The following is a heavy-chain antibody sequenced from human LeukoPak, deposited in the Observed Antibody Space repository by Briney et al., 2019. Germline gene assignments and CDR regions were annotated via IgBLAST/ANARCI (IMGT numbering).Heavy chain of an antibody. CDR3: AKDRTYYYGSGSPPGAFDI. D-gene: IGHD3-10*01. Sequence: QTGGSLRLSCAASGLTFDDYAMHWVRQAPGKGLEWVSGISWNSGSIGYADSVKGRFTISRDNAKNSLYLQMNSLRAEDTALYYCAKDRTYYYGSGSPPGAFDIWGQGTMVTVSS. V-gene: IGHV3-9*01. CDR1: GLTFDDYA. J-gene: IGHJ3*02. CDR2: ISWNSGSI.